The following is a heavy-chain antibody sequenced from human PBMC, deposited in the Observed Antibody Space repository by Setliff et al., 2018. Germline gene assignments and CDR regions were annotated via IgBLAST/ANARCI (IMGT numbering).Heavy chain of an antibody. CDR3: VRYYDSSGYYDADFDY. CDR1: GGSFSGYY. J-gene: IGHJ4*02. CDR2: INHSGST. Sequence: LSLTCAVYGGSFSGYYWSWIRQPPGKGLEWIGEINHSGSTNYNPSLKSRVTISVDTSKNQFSLKLSSVTAADTAVYYCVRYYDSSGYYDADFDYWGQGTLVTVSS. V-gene: IGHV4-34*01. D-gene: IGHD3-22*01.